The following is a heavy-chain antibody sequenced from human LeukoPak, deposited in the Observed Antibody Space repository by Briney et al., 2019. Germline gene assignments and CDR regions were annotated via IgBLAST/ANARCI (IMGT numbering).Heavy chain of an antibody. Sequence: SETLSLTCTVSGGSISSGSSYWSWIRQPAGKGLEWIGRIYTSGSTNYNPSLKSRVTISVDTSKNQFSLKLSSVTAADTAVYYCAREGNYYDSSGPPYFQHWGQGTLVTVSS. CDR1: GGSISSGSSY. J-gene: IGHJ1*01. CDR3: AREGNYYDSSGPPYFQH. V-gene: IGHV4-61*02. CDR2: IYTSGST. D-gene: IGHD3-22*01.